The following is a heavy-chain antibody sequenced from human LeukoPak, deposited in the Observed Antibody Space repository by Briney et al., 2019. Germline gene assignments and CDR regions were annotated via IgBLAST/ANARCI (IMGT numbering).Heavy chain of an antibody. CDR2: IYPRDGST. V-gene: IGHV1-46*01. J-gene: IGHJ4*02. CDR3: ARDQEGFDY. CDR1: GYTFTGYA. Sequence: VASVKVSCKASGYTFTGYALHWVRQAPGQGLEWMGMIYPRDGSTSYAQKFQGRVTVTRDTSTSTVHMELSGLRSEDTAVYYCARDQEGFDYWGQGTLVTVSS.